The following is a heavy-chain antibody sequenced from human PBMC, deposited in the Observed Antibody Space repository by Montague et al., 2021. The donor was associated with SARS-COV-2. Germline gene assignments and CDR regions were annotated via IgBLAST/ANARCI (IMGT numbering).Heavy chain of an antibody. J-gene: IGHJ3*01. CDR3: ARQNSWTGHYDAFDV. V-gene: IGHV4-59*08. CDR1: GGSISNYF. CDR2: IYYIGST. Sequence: ETLSLTCTVSGGSISNYFWSWIRQPPGKGLEWIGYIYYIGSTNYNPSLKSRVTISVDTSKNQFSLKLSSVTAADTAVYYCARQNSWTGHYDAFDVWGQGTMVTVSS. D-gene: IGHD1-26*01.